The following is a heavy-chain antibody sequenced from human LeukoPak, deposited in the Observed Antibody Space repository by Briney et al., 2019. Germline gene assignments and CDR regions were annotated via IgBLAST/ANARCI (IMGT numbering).Heavy chain of an antibody. D-gene: IGHD1-1*01. Sequence: AIXXVRQAPGQGLEWMGGIIPIFGTANYAQKFQGRVTITADESTSTAYMELSSLRSEDTAVYYCARDDRNWNDDETGFDPWGQGTLVTVSS. J-gene: IGHJ5*02. V-gene: IGHV1-69*01. CDR2: IIPIFGTA. CDR3: ARDDRNWNDDETGFDP. CDR1: A.